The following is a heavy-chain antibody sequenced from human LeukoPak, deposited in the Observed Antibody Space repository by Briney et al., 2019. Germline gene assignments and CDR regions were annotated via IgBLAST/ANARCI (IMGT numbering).Heavy chain of an antibody. V-gene: IGHV4-31*03. D-gene: IGHD2-2*01. CDR2: IYYSGST. Sequence: SETLSLTCTVSGGSISSGGYYWSWIRQHPGKGLEWIGYIYYSGSTYYNPSLKSRVTISVDTSKNQFSLKLSSVTAADTAVYYCARGTPVRDDYWGQGTLVTVSS. J-gene: IGHJ4*02. CDR1: GGSISSGGYY. CDR3: ARGTPVRDDY.